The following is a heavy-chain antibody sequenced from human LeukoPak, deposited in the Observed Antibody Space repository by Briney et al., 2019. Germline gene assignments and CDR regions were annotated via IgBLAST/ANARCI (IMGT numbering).Heavy chain of an antibody. CDR1: GFTFSDYY. CDR2: ISSSSTYT. V-gene: IGHV3-11*03. CDR3: ARLAATGYYFDY. D-gene: IGHD6-13*01. J-gene: IGHJ4*02. Sequence: PGWSLRLSCAASGFTFSDYYMSWIRQAPGKGLEWVSYISSSSTYTKYADSVKGRFTISRDNAENSLFLLMNSLRAEDTAVYYCARLAATGYYFDYWGQGSLVSVSS.